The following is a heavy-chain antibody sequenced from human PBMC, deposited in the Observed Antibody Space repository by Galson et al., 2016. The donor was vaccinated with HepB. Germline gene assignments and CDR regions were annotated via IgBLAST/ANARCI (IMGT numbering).Heavy chain of an antibody. J-gene: IGHJ2*01. CDR2: IYYSGST. D-gene: IGHD6-19*01. Sequence: ETLSLTCTVSGGSISSYYWSWIRQPPGKGLEWIGYIYYSGSTNSNPSLKSRLTISVDTSKNQFSLQLSSVTAADTAVYYCERHLPAGGWYEGYLDLWGRGTLVTVSS. CDR3: ERHLPAGGWYEGYLDL. CDR1: GGSISSYY. V-gene: IGHV4-59*08.